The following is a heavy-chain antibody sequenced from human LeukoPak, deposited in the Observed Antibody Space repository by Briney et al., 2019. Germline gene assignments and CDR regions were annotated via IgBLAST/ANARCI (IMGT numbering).Heavy chain of an antibody. CDR1: GYTFTSYG. Sequence: ASVKVSCKASGYTFTSYGISWVRQAPGQGLEWMGWISAYNGNTNYAQKLQGRVTMTTDTSTSTAYMELRSLRSDDTAVYYCARSILGYSSGWFIDYWGQGTLVTVSS. D-gene: IGHD6-19*01. V-gene: IGHV1-18*01. CDR2: ISAYNGNT. J-gene: IGHJ4*02. CDR3: ARSILGYSSGWFIDY.